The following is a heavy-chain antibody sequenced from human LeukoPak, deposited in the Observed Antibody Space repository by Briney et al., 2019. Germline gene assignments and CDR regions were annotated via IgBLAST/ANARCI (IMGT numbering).Heavy chain of an antibody. D-gene: IGHD5-18*01. J-gene: IGHJ4*02. CDR2: IIPIFGTA. CDR3: ATSITAMVQYYFDY. V-gene: IGHV1-69*13. CDR1: GGTFSSYA. Sequence: SVKVSCKASGGTFSSYAISWVRQAPGQGLEWMGGIIPIFGTANYAQKFQGRVTITADESTSTAYMELSSLRSEDTAVYYCATSITAMVQYYFDYWGQGTLVTVSS.